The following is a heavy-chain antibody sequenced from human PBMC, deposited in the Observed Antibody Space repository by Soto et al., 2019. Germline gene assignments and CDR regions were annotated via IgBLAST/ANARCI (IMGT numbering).Heavy chain of an antibody. J-gene: IGHJ4*02. Sequence: GGSLRLSCAASGFTFSSYWMSWVRQAPGKGLEWVANIKEDGSEKYYVDSVKGRFTISRDNAKNSLYLQMNSLRAEDTAMYYCATSGYTDSWYSFDYWGQGTLVTVSS. CDR2: IKEDGSEK. CDR1: GFTFSSYW. V-gene: IGHV3-7*03. CDR3: ATSGYTDSWYSFDY. D-gene: IGHD6-13*01.